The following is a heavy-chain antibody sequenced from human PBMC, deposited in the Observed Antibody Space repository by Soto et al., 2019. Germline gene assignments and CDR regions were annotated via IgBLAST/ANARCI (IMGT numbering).Heavy chain of an antibody. D-gene: IGHD2-15*01. CDR2: ISGSGGST. Sequence: PGGSLRLWCAASGFTFSSYVMRWVRQAPGKGLQWVSSISGSGGSTFYADSVKGRFTISRDNSKNTLYLQMNSLRAEDTAVYFCARGYCSGDTCYHIDYWGQGTLVTVSS. CDR1: GFTFSSYV. CDR3: ARGYCSGDTCYHIDY. J-gene: IGHJ4*02. V-gene: IGHV3-23*01.